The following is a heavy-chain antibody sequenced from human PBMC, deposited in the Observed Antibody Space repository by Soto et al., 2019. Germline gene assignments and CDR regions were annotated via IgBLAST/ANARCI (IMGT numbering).Heavy chain of an antibody. Sequence: QLQLQESGPGLVKPSETLSLTCTVAGGSISSSSYYWGWIRQPPGKGLEWIGCIYYSGSTYYNPSLKRLVNISVDTSKNLLSLKLSSVTAADTAVYYCASQPWGGSDWEDYGGQGTLVTVSS. CDR3: ASQPWGGSDWEDY. CDR1: GGSISSSSYY. CDR2: IYYSGST. J-gene: IGHJ4*02. D-gene: IGHD5-12*01. V-gene: IGHV4-39*02.